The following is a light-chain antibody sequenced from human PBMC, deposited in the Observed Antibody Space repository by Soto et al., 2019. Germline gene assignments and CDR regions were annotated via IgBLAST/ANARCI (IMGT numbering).Light chain of an antibody. Sequence: QSVLTQPPSVSGAPGQRVTISCTGSSSNIGAGYDVHWYQQLPGTAPKLLIYGNSNRPSGVPDRFSGSKSGTSASLAITGLQAEDEADYYCQSYYSSLRYVFGTGTKLPGL. CDR2: GNS. CDR3: QSYYSSLRYV. CDR1: SSNIGAGYD. V-gene: IGLV1-40*01. J-gene: IGLJ1*01.